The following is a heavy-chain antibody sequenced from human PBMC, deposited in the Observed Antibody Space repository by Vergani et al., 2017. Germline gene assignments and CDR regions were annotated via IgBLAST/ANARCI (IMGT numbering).Heavy chain of an antibody. CDR3: TKGSRGYTGYFFDY. D-gene: IGHD5-12*01. J-gene: IGHJ4*02. CDR1: GFTFDDYG. Sequence: EVQVVESGGGLVQPGGSLRLSCAASGFTFDDYGMSWVRQAPGKGLEWVSGINWNGGSTGYADSVKGRFIISRDNSKNTLHLQMNSLRADDTAVYYCTKGSRGYTGYFFDYWGQGTLATVSS. V-gene: IGHV3-20*04. CDR2: INWNGGST.